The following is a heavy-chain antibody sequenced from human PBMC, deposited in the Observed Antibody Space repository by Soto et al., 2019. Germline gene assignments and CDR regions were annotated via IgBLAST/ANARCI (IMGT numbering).Heavy chain of an antibody. D-gene: IGHD1-1*01. CDR1: GFTLSGYW. V-gene: IGHV3-74*01. J-gene: IGHJ4*02. CDR3: ERGGGYSAQDY. Sequence: GGSLRLSCAASGFTLSGYWMHWVRQAPGKGLVWVSRSNSDGSSTNYADSVKGRFTISRDNAKNTLYLQMDSLRADDTAVYFCERGGGYSAQDYWGQGTLVTVSS. CDR2: SNSDGSST.